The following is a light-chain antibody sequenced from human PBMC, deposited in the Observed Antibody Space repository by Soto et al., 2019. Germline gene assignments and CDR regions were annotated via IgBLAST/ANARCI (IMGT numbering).Light chain of an antibody. Sequence: EIVLTQSPGTLSLSPGERATLSCRASQSVNNNYLAWYQQKPGQAPRLLIYGASTRATGSSDRFSGSGSGTDFTLTISRLEPEDVGVFYCHLYNRSPYNFGQGTKLEIK. J-gene: IGKJ2*01. CDR1: QSVNNNY. CDR2: GAS. CDR3: HLYNRSPYN. V-gene: IGKV3-20*01.